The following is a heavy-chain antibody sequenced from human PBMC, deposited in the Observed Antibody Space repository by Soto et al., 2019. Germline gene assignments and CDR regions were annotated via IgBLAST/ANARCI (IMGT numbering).Heavy chain of an antibody. V-gene: IGHV3-53*01. D-gene: IGHD3-22*01. J-gene: IGHJ3*02. Sequence: PGGSLRPPGAAPGSTVTSNYTSGVRPAPAKGLECVSVIYSGASTYYADSVKGRFTISRATSKYTPNLHTNSPRAADKAVYYCARARNYDSSGYYYAPFHSWGQRTIV. CDR2: IYSGAST. CDR1: GSTVTSNY. CDR3: ARARNYDSSGYYYAPFHS.